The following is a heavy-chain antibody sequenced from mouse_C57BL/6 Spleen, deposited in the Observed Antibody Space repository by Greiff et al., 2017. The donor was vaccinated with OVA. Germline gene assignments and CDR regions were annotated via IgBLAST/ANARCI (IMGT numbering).Heavy chain of an antibody. CDR1: GYAFSSYW. CDR2: IYPGDGDT. Sequence: VQLQQSGAELVKPGASVKISCKASGYAFSSYWMNWVKQRPGKGLEWIGQIYPGDGDTNYNGKFKGKATLTADKSSSTAYMQLSSLTSEDSAVYFCARRIRLGYFDYWGQGTTLTVSS. CDR3: ARRIRLGYFDY. D-gene: IGHD1-2*01. V-gene: IGHV1-80*01. J-gene: IGHJ2*01.